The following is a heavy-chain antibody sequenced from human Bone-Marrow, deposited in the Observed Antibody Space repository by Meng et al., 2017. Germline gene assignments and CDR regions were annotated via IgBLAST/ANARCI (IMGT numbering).Heavy chain of an antibody. CDR2: IYYSGST. V-gene: IGHV4-59*01. D-gene: IGHD1-26*01. CDR1: GGSISSYY. CDR3: ARDRSRDGWELLFDY. Sequence: SETLSLTCTVSGGSISSYYWSWIRPPPGKGLEWIGYIYYSGSTNYNPALKSPVTISVDTSKNQFSLKLSSVTAADTAVYYCARDRSRDGWELLFDYWGQGTLVTVSS. J-gene: IGHJ4*02.